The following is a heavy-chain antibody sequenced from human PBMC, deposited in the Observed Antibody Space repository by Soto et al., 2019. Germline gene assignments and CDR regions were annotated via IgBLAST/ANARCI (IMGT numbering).Heavy chain of an antibody. J-gene: IGHJ3*02. CDR1: GGTLSDHG. D-gene: IGHD3-10*01. V-gene: IGHV1-69*06. Sequence: QVQLEQSGAEVKKPGSSVKISCKASGGTLSDHGVSWLRQAPGQGLEWVGGTIPVFNTAKYAPKFQGRVTIAADNSTNIAYMELGIMRSDDTAFYYCARVVYGSGNYYTGASAFDSWGQGTLVNVSS. CDR3: ARVVYGSGNYYTGASAFDS. CDR2: TIPVFNTA.